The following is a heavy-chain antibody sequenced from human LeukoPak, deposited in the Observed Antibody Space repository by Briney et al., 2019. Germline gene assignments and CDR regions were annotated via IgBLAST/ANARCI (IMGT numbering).Heavy chain of an antibody. J-gene: IGHJ5*02. D-gene: IGHD1-1*01. CDR1: GGSISSSSYY. CDR3: ARGGTADTLAFDP. V-gene: IGHV4-39*07. Sequence: SETLSLTCTVSGGSISSSSYYWGWIRQPPGKGLEWIGSIYYSGSTYYNPSLKSRVTISVDTSKNQFSLKLSSVTAADTAVYYCARGGTADTLAFDPWGQGTLVTVSS. CDR2: IYYSGST.